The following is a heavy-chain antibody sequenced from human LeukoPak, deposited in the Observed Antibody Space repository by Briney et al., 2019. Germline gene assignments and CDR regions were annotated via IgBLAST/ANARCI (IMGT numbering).Heavy chain of an antibody. CDR3: TRHPYAGLADWFDP. J-gene: IGHJ5*02. CDR2: IRSKANSYAT. D-gene: IGHD2-2*01. CDR1: GFTFSGSA. Sequence: GGSLRLSCAASGFTFSGSAMHWVRQASGKGLERVGRIRSKANSYATAYAASVKGRFTISRDDSKNTAYLQMNSLKTEDTAVYYCTRHPYAGLADWFDPWGQGTLVTVSS. V-gene: IGHV3-73*01.